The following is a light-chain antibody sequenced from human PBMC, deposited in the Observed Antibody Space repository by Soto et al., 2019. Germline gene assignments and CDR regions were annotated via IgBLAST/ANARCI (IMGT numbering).Light chain of an antibody. J-gene: IGLJ2*01. CDR1: SSDVGAFNF. CDR2: DVT. V-gene: IGLV2-11*01. Sequence: QSALTQPRSVSGSPGQSVTISCTGTSSDVGAFNFVSWYRHHPGRAPKLMISDVTKRPSGVPDRFSGSKSGNTASLTISGIQAEDEADYSCCSYAGTSVLLFGGGTKLTVL. CDR3: CSYAGTSVLL.